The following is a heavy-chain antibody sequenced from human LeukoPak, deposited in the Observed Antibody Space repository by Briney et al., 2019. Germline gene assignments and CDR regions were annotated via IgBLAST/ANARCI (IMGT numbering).Heavy chain of an antibody. CDR3: ARQGCYYGSGSYCPFDY. J-gene: IGHJ4*02. CDR2: IYYSGST. V-gene: IGHV4-59*08. CDR1: GGSISSYY. Sequence: SETLSLTCTVSGGSISSYYWSWIRQPPGKGLEWIGYIYYSGSTNYNPSLKSRVTISVDTSENQFSLKLSSVTAADTAVYYCARQGCYYGSGSYCPFDYWGQGTLVTVSS. D-gene: IGHD3-10*01.